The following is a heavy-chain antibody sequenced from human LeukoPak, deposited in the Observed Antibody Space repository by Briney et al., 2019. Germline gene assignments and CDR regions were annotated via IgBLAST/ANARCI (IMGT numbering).Heavy chain of an antibody. V-gene: IGHV4-59*08. D-gene: IGHD3-22*01. Sequence: SETLSLTCAVYGGSFSGYYWSWIRQPPGKGLEWIGYIYYSGSTNYNPSLKSRVTISVDTSKNQFSLKLSSVTAADTAVYYCARHSPYYYDSSGYYPWYFDYWGQGTLVTVSS. J-gene: IGHJ4*02. CDR1: GGSFSGYY. CDR3: ARHSPYYYDSSGYYPWYFDY. CDR2: IYYSGST.